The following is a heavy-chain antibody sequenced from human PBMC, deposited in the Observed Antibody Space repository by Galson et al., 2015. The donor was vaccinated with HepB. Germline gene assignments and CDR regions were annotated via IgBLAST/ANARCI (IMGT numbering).Heavy chain of an antibody. V-gene: IGHV3-9*01. Sequence: SLRLSCAASGFTFDDYAMHWVRQAPGKGLEWVSGISWNSDYIGYADSVRGRFTISRDNSKNSLYLQMNSLRAEDTALYYCAKFGSAGTAFGLGRGSGWYYYMDVWGKGTTVTVSS. CDR1: GFTFDDYA. CDR3: AKFGSAGTAFGLGRGSGWYYYMDV. J-gene: IGHJ6*03. D-gene: IGHD6-19*01. CDR2: ISWNSDYI.